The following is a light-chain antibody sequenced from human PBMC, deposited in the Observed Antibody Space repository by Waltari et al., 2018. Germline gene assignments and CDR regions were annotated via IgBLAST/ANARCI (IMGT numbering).Light chain of an antibody. CDR1: QSVSRT. J-gene: IGKJ1*01. CDR3: QHYVRLPVT. V-gene: IGKV3-20*01. CDR2: GAS. Sequence: IVLTQSPGTLSLSPGERATLSCRASQSVSRTLAWYQQKPGQAPRLLIYGASTRAAGIPDRFSGSGCGTDFSLTISRLEPEDFAVYYCQHYVRLPVTFGQGTKVEIK.